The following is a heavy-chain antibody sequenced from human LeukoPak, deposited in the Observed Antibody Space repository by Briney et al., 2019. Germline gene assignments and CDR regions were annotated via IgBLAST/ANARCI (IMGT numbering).Heavy chain of an antibody. Sequence: GGSLRLSCAGSGFTFSRYWMSWVRQAPGKGREGVGTIKQDGSEKYYVDSLKGRFTISRDNPQNTLYLKMSRLRAEDTAVYYCARGSGYGRFDQWGQGTLVTVSS. V-gene: IGHV3-7*05. CDR2: IKQDGSEK. D-gene: IGHD5-12*01. J-gene: IGHJ4*02. CDR3: ARGSGYGRFDQ. CDR1: GFTFSRYW.